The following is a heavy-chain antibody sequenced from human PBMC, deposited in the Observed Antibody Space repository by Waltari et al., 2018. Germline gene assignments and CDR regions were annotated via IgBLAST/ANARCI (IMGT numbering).Heavy chain of an antibody. CDR3: ASRLEAPYSSNWLSDY. V-gene: IGHV3-73*02. CDR1: GFTFSGSA. Sequence: EVQLVESGGGLVQPGGSLKLSCAASGFTFSGSAMHWVRQASGKGLEWVDRIRSKANSYATAYAASVKGRFTISRDDSKNTAYLQMNSLRAEDTAVYYCASRLEAPYSSNWLSDYWGQGTLVTVSS. J-gene: IGHJ4*02. D-gene: IGHD6-13*01. CDR2: IRSKANSYAT.